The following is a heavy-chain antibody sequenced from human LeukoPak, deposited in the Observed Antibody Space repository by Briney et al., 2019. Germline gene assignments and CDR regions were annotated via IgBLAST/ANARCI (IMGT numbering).Heavy chain of an antibody. J-gene: IGHJ4*02. CDR1: GDSFTSYY. V-gene: IGHV4-59*01. CDR2: IFHTGDV. CDR3: ARRAREFDY. Sequence: SGTLSLTCTVSGDSFTSYYWSWIRQPPGKGLECIGYIFHTGDVNYNPSLRGRVTMSLDTSTNQFSLKMSSMTAADTAVYYCARRAREFDYWGQGILVTVSS.